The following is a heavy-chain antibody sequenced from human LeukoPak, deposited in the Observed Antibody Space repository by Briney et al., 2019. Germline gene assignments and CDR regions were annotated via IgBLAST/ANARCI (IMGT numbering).Heavy chain of an antibody. Sequence: PSETLSLTCTVSGGSISSYYWSWIRQPPGKGLEWIGYIYYSGSTNYNPSLKSRVTISVDTSKNQFSLKLSPVTAADTAVYYCARETEWLIDYWGQGTLVTVSS. CDR1: GGSISSYY. V-gene: IGHV4-59*01. CDR2: IYYSGST. CDR3: ARETEWLIDY. J-gene: IGHJ4*02. D-gene: IGHD6-19*01.